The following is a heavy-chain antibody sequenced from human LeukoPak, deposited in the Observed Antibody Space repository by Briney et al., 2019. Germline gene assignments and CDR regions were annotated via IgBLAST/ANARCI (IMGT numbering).Heavy chain of an antibody. J-gene: IGHJ6*02. CDR2: ISGSGGST. CDR3: ARDRGYFYYGMDV. V-gene: IGHV3-23*01. Sequence: GGSLRLSCAASGFTFSSYAMSWVRQAPGKGREWVSAISGSGGSTYYADSVKGRFTISRDNSKNTLDLQVNSLRAEDTAVYYCARDRGYFYYGMDVWGQGTTVTVSS. CDR1: GFTFSSYA.